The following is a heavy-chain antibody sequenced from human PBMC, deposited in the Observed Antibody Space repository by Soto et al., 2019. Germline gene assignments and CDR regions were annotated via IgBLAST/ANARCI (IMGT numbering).Heavy chain of an antibody. J-gene: IGHJ3*02. CDR1: GFTFSSYG. D-gene: IGHD3-10*01. CDR3: AKDPGGAFDTFDI. CDR2: ISYDGSNK. V-gene: IGHV3-30*18. Sequence: PGGSLRLSCAASGFTFSSYGMHWVRQAPGKGLEWVAVISYDGSNKYYADSVKGRFTISRDNSKNTLYLQMNSLRAEDTAVYYWAKDPGGAFDTFDIWGQGTMVTVSS.